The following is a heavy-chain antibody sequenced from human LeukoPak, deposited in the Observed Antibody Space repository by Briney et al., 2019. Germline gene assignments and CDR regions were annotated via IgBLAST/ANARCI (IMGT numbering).Heavy chain of an antibody. V-gene: IGHV1-18*01. CDR1: GYTFTSYG. CDR3: AIPTYYDFWSGYYPLLGMDV. CDR2: ISAYNGNT. D-gene: IGHD3-3*01. J-gene: IGHJ6*02. Sequence: ASVKVSCKASGYTFTSYGISWVRQAPGQGLEWMGWISAYNGNTNYAQKLQGRVTMTTDTSTSTAYMELRSLRSDDTAVYYCAIPTYYDFWSGYYPLLGMDVWGQGTTVTVSS.